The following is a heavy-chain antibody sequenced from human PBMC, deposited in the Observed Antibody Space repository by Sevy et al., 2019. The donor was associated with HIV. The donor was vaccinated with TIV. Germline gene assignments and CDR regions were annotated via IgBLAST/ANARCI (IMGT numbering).Heavy chain of an antibody. V-gene: IGHV3-15*07. CDR2: IKSNTDGGTT. J-gene: IGHJ6*02. CDR1: GFTFSNAW. Sequence: GGSLRLSCAASGFTFSNAWMNWVRQAPGKGLEWVGRIKSNTDGGTTDYAAPVKGRFTISRDDSKNTLYLQMNSLKTDDTALYYCTTVDSDSVGYYYYGMDVWGQGTLVTVSS. D-gene: IGHD2-21*02. CDR3: TTVDSDSVGYYYYGMDV.